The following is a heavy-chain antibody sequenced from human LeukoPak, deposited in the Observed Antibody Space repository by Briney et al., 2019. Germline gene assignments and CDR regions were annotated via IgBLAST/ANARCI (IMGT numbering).Heavy chain of an antibody. V-gene: IGHV5-51*01. CDR2: IYLGDSET. Sequence: GESLKISCQASGYTFINSWIGWVRQLPGKGLEWMGFIYLGDSETRYSPSFQGQVTFSVDKSISTAYLQWSSLKASDSAMYYCARKHDYGDFGGYWGQGTLVTVSS. J-gene: IGHJ4*02. CDR3: ARKHDYGDFGGY. CDR1: GYTFINSW. D-gene: IGHD4-17*01.